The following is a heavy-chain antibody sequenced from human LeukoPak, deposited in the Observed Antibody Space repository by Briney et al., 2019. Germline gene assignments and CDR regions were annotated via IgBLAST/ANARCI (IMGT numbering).Heavy chain of an antibody. CDR3: ATLEWNSGSY. J-gene: IGHJ4*02. CDR2: FDPEDGET. D-gene: IGHD1-26*01. CDR1: GYTLTELS. V-gene: IGHV1-24*01. Sequence: ASVRHSFKVSGYTLTELSMHRVRQAPGKGLEWMGGFDPEDGETIYAQKFQGRVTMTEDTSTDTAYMELSSLRSEDTAVYYCATLEWNSGSYWGQGTLVTVSS.